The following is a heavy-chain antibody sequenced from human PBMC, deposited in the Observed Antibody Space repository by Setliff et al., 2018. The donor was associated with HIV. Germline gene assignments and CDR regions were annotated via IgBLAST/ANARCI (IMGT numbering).Heavy chain of an antibody. V-gene: IGHV1-24*01. CDR3: ATRAYDSRGYLRSRVSGAAFDI. D-gene: IGHD3-22*01. CDR2: FDPEDGET. CDR1: GYTLTELS. J-gene: IGHJ3*02. Sequence: ASVKVSCKVSGYTLTELSMHWVRQAPGKGLEWMGGFDPEDGETFYAQKFQGRVTMSEDTSTDTAYMELSSLRSEDTAVYYCATRAYDSRGYLRSRVSGAAFDIWGQGTMVTVSS.